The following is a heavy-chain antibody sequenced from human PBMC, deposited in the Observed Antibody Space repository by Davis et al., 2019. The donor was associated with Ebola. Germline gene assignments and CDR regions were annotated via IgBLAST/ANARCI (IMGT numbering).Heavy chain of an antibody. J-gene: IGHJ4*02. D-gene: IGHD6-13*01. CDR3: ARHIAAAGKFDY. Sequence: ASVKVSCKASGYTFTSYGINWVRQATGQGLEWMGWMNPNSANTGYAQKFQGRVTMTRNTSISTAYMELSSLRSEDTAVYYCARHIAAAGKFDYWGQGTLVTVSS. CDR1: GYTFTSYG. V-gene: IGHV1-8*02. CDR2: MNPNSANT.